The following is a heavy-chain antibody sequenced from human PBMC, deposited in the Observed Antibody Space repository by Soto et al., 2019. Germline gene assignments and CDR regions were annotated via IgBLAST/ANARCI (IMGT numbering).Heavy chain of an antibody. D-gene: IGHD1-1*01. CDR1: GFPFSGYW. Sequence: GGSLRLSCAASGFPFSGYWMHWVRQAPGKGLVWVSRINSDGSTINYADSVKGRFTISRDNAANTLFLQMNSLRDEDTAVYYCARDVENDGNYYIDARGKGTTVTVSS. CDR3: ARDVENDGNYYIDA. V-gene: IGHV3-74*01. J-gene: IGHJ6*03. CDR2: INSDGSTI.